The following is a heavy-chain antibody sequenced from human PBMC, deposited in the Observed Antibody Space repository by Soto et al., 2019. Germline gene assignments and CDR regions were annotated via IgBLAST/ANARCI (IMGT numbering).Heavy chain of an antibody. Sequence: GASVKVSCKASGGTFSSYAISWVRQAPGQGLEWMGGIIPIFGTANYAQKFQGRVTITADESTSTAYMELGSLRSEDTAVYYCAIRYSGYDLGDYWGQGTLVTVSS. CDR2: IIPIFGTA. CDR3: AIRYSGYDLGDY. CDR1: GGTFSSYA. D-gene: IGHD5-12*01. J-gene: IGHJ4*02. V-gene: IGHV1-69*13.